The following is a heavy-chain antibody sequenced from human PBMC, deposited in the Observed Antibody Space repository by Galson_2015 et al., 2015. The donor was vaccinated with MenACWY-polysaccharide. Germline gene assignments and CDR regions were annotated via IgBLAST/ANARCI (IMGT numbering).Heavy chain of an antibody. V-gene: IGHV1-2*02. J-gene: IGHJ4*02. CDR1: GYIFTDHY. Sequence: SVKVSCKASGYIFTDHYMNWVRQAPGQGLEWMGWIHPNSGGTNYTQRFHGRVTMTRDKSISTAYMELSRLRSDDTAVYYCARVRSTTTHFDWGQGTLVTVSS. CDR3: ARVRSTTTHFD. CDR2: IHPNSGGT. D-gene: IGHD1-1*01.